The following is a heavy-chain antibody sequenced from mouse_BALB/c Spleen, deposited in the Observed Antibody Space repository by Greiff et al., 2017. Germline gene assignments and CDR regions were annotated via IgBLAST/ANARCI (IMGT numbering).Heavy chain of an antibody. CDR2: IWAGGST. CDR3: ARDMRGVDSSAPFAY. V-gene: IGHV2-9*02. D-gene: IGHD3-2*01. J-gene: IGHJ3*01. Sequence: VKLEESGPGLVAPSQSLSITCTVSGFSLTSYGVHWVRQPPGKGLEWLGVIWAGGSTNYNSALMSRLSISKDNSKNQVFLKMNSLQTDDTAMYYCARDMRGVDSSAPFAYWGQGTLVTVSA. CDR1: GFSLTSYG.